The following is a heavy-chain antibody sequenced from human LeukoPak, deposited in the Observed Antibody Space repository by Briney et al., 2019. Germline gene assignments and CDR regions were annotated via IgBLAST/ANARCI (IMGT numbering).Heavy chain of an antibody. V-gene: IGHV3-48*03. CDR1: GFTFSSYE. J-gene: IGHJ6*03. D-gene: IGHD2-15*01. CDR3: ARESAYCSGGSCHRYYYYMDI. Sequence: GGSLRLSCAASGFTFSSYEMNWVRQAPGKGLEWVSYISSSGSTIYYADSVKGRFTISRDNAKNSLYLQMNSLRAEDTAVYYCARESAYCSGGSCHRYYYYMDIWGKGTTVTVSS. CDR2: ISSSGSTI.